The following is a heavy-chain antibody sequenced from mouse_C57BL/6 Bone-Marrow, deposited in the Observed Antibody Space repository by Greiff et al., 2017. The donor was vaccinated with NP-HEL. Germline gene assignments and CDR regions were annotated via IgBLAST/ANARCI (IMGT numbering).Heavy chain of an antibody. V-gene: IGHV5-16*01. CDR2: INYDGSST. D-gene: IGHD1-1*01. CDR1: GFTFSDYY. CDR3: ARDGDYYGSSRYWYFDV. J-gene: IGHJ1*03. Sequence: EVKLMESEGGLVQPGSSMKLSCTASGFTFSDYYMAWVRQVPEKGLEWVANINYDGSSTYYLDSLKSRFIISRDNAKNILYLQMSSLKSEDTATYYCARDGDYYGSSRYWYFDVWGTGTTVTVSS.